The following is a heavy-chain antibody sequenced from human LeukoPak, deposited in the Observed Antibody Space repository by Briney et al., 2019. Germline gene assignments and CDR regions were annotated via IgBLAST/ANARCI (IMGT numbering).Heavy chain of an antibody. J-gene: IGHJ4*02. V-gene: IGHV5-51*01. Sequence: GESLKISCKCSGYSFTSYWIGWARQMPGKGLEWMEIIYPGDSDTRYSDTRHSPSFQGQVTISADKSNSTADLQWSSLKASDTAMYYCARRPYFDSSGYYDYWGQGTMVTVSS. D-gene: IGHD3-22*01. CDR2: IYPGDSDT. CDR1: GYSFTSYW. CDR3: ARRPYFDSSGYYDY.